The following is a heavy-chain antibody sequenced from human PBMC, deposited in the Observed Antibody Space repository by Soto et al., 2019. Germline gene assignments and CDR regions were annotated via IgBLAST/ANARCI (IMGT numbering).Heavy chain of an antibody. Sequence: GGSLRLSCAASGFTFSSYGMHWVRQAPGKGLEWVAVIWSDGNNKYYADSVKGRFTISRDNSKNTLYLQMNSLRAEDTAVYYCARRSSSWYFDYWGQGTLVTVSS. V-gene: IGHV3-33*01. CDR2: IWSDGNNK. D-gene: IGHD6-13*01. CDR3: ARRSSSWYFDY. CDR1: GFTFSSYG. J-gene: IGHJ4*02.